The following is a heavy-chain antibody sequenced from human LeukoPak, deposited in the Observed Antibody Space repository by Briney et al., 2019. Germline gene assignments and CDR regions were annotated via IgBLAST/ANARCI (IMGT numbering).Heavy chain of an antibody. D-gene: IGHD2-2*01. Sequence: GGSLRLSCAASGFTFSNAWMSWVRQAPGKGLEWVGRIKSKTDGGTTDYAAPVKGRSTISRDDSKNTLYLQMNSLRAGDTAVYYCARCRDRGSTSCLNWFDPWGQGTLVTVSS. V-gene: IGHV3-15*01. CDR1: GFTFSNAW. CDR3: ARCRDRGSTSCLNWFDP. J-gene: IGHJ5*02. CDR2: IKSKTDGGTT.